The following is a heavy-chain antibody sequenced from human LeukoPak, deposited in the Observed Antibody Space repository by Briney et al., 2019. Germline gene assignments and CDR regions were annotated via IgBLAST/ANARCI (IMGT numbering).Heavy chain of an antibody. Sequence: GGSLRLSCVASGFTFSSYSMNWVRQAPGKGLEWVSSISSSSSYIYYADSVKGRFTISRDNAKNSLYLQMNSLRAEDTAVYYCARDRLNMVRGVMVYWGQGTLVTVSS. J-gene: IGHJ4*02. CDR2: ISSSSSYI. CDR3: ARDRLNMVRGVMVY. D-gene: IGHD3-10*01. CDR1: GFTFSSYS. V-gene: IGHV3-21*01.